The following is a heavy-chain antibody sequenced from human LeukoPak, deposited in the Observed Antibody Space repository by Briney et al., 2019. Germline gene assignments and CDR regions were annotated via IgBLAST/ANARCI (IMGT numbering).Heavy chain of an antibody. Sequence: PGGSLRLSCAASGFTFSSYNMNWVRQAPGKGLEWVSSISSSTNYMYYADSVKGRFTISRDNGKNSVFLQMNSLGAEDTAVYYCARDSGQGTGVLYYYYGMDVWGQGTTVTVSS. CDR1: GFTFSSYN. CDR3: ARDSGQGTGVLYYYYGMDV. V-gene: IGHV3-21*01. CDR2: ISSSTNYM. D-gene: IGHD3/OR15-3a*01. J-gene: IGHJ6*02.